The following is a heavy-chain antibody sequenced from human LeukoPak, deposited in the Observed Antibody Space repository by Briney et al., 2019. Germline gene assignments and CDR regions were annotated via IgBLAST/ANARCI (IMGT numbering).Heavy chain of an antibody. CDR1: GGSISSYY. D-gene: IGHD6-19*01. Sequence: SETLSLTCTVSGGSISSYYWSWIRQPPGKGLEWIGYIYYSGSTNSNPSLKSRVTISVDNSNNKFSLRLSSVTAADTALYYCARGTLYSGWSYYFDSWGQGTLVTVSS. CDR2: IYYSGST. CDR3: ARGTLYSGWSYYFDS. J-gene: IGHJ4*02. V-gene: IGHV4-59*12.